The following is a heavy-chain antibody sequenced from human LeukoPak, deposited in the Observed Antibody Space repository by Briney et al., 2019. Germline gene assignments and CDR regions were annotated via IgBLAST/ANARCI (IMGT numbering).Heavy chain of an antibody. CDR1: GFTFSSYG. J-gene: IGHJ4*02. D-gene: IGHD3-10*01. CDR2: IRYDGSNK. V-gene: IGHV3-30*02. Sequence: GGSLRPSCAASGFTFSSYGMHWGRQAPGKGLGRVTFIRYDGSNKYYADSVKGRFTISRDMSRNTLYLQMNSLRAEDTAVYFCARTQVYGSGIIDYWGQGTLVTVSS. CDR3: ARTQVYGSGIIDY.